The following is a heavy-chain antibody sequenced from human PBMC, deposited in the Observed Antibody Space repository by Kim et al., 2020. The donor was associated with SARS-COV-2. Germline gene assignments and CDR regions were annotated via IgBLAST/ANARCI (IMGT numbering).Heavy chain of an antibody. CDR2: I. J-gene: IGHJ6*02. V-gene: IGHV3-21*01. Sequence: IHYADSVKGRFTVSRNNAKNSLYLHLNSLGADDTAVYYCAKDYGGTIWGQGTTVTVSS. D-gene: IGHD4-17*01. CDR3: AKDYGGTI.